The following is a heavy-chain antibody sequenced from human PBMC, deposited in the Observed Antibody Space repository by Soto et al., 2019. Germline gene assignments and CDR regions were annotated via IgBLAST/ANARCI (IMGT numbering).Heavy chain of an antibody. CDR2: ISSSSSTI. J-gene: IGHJ6*02. CDR1: GMTFSSYS. CDR3: ARDSILGGRYYDCSGHRDHRYGMAV. Sequence: PAGGLRLSCAAFGMTFSSYSMNWVRPAAGKGLEWVSYISSSSSTIYYADSVKGRFTISRDNAKNSLYLQMNSLRAEDTAVYYCARDSILGGRYYDCSGHRDHRYGMAVWSRGTTVIVSS. V-gene: IGHV3-48*01. D-gene: IGHD3-22*01.